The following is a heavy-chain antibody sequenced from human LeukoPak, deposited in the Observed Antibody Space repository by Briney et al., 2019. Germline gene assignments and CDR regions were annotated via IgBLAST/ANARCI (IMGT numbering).Heavy chain of an antibody. CDR2: IKEDGSDK. V-gene: IGHV3-7*01. J-gene: IGHJ4*02. CDR1: GFTFSSYW. CDR3: ARGAMAAAGY. Sequence: GGSLRLSCATSGFTFSSYWMNWVRQAPGKGLEWVANIKEDGSDKYYVDSVKGRFTISRDNAKKSLYLQMNSLRAEDTAKYYCARGAMAAAGYWGQGTLVTVSS. D-gene: IGHD6-13*01.